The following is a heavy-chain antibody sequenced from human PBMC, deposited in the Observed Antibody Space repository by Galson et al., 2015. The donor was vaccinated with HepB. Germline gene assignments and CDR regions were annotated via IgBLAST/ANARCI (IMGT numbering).Heavy chain of an antibody. J-gene: IGHJ4*02. V-gene: IGHV1-69*13. CDR2: ITPIFGTA. D-gene: IGHD6-13*01. Sequence: SVKVSCKASGGTFSRYTISWVRQAPGQGLEWMGGITPIFGTANYAQKFQGRVTITADESTSTACMELSSLRSDDTAVYYCAREGIAAATNPVDYWGQGTLVTVSS. CDR1: GGTFSRYT. CDR3: AREGIAAATNPVDY.